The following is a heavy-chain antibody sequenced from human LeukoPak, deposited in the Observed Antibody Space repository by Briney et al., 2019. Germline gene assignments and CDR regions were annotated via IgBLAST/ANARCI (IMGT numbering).Heavy chain of an antibody. CDR2: INPNSGGT. CDR3: SRGLVVAATEVGGP. Sequence: ASVKVSCKASGYTFTSYYMHWVRQAPGPGLEWMGWINPNSGGTNYAQNFQGRVTMTRDTSISTAYMELSRLRSDDTAVYYCSRGLVVAATEVGGPWVQGTLVTVPS. CDR1: GYTFTSYY. J-gene: IGHJ5*02. V-gene: IGHV1-2*02. D-gene: IGHD2-15*01.